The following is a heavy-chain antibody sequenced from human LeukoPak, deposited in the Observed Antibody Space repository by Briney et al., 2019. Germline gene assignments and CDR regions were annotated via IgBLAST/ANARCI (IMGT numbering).Heavy chain of an antibody. CDR1: GFTVSSNY. CDR3: ASAVWGSYRYFNY. Sequence: GGSLRLSCAASGFTVSSNYMSWVRQAPGKGLEWVSVIYSGGSTYYADSVKGRFTISRDNSKNTLYLQMNSLRAEDTAVYYCASAVWGSYRYFNYWGQGTLVTVSS. V-gene: IGHV3-53*01. D-gene: IGHD3-16*02. CDR2: IYSGGST. J-gene: IGHJ4*02.